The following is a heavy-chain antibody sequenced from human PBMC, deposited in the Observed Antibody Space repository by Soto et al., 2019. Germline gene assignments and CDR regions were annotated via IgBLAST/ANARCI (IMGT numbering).Heavy chain of an antibody. CDR2: ISNDGRGK. D-gene: IGHD2-15*01. V-gene: IGHV3-30*04. CDR1: GFTFTTYA. Sequence: QVQLVESGGGVGQPGRSLRLSCAASGFTFTTYAIHWVRQAPGKGLEWVAVISNDGRGKYYADSVKGRFTISRDNSKNPLYLQMNSLRSDDTAVYYCARDQCFGGGRSCYYFDFWGQGTLVTVSS. CDR3: ARDQCFGGGRSCYYFDF. J-gene: IGHJ4*02.